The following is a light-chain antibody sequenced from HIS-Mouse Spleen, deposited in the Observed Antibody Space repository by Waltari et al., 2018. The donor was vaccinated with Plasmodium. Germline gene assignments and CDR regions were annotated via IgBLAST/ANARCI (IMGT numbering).Light chain of an antibody. Sequence: SYVLTQPPSVSVAPGKTARITCGGNNIGSKSVPLYQQKPGQAPVLVVYDDSDRPSGIPERFSGSHSGNTATLTISRVEAGDEADYYCQAWDSSTAVFGGGTKLTVL. CDR3: QAWDSSTAV. CDR1: NIGSKS. J-gene: IGLJ3*02. V-gene: IGLV3-21*01. CDR2: DDS.